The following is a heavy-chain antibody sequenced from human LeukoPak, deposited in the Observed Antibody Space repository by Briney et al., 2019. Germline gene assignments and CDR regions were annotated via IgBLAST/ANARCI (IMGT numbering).Heavy chain of an antibody. CDR1: GYTFSSYA. V-gene: IGHV1-18*01. Sequence: ASVKVSCKASGYTFSSYAISWVRQAPGQGLEWMGWISGYNGNTNYAQKLQGRVTMTTDTSTSTAYMELRSLRSDDTAVYYCARDIIVGATPDYWGQGTLVTVSS. D-gene: IGHD1-26*01. CDR3: ARDIIVGATPDY. J-gene: IGHJ4*02. CDR2: ISGYNGNT.